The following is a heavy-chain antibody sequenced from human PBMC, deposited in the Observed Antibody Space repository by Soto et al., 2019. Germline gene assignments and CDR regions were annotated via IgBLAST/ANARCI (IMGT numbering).Heavy chain of an antibody. CDR3: ARDLVAEAATPPNWFDP. CDR2: IYPGGVNV. D-gene: IGHD2-15*01. J-gene: IGHJ5*02. Sequence: ASVKVSCKAIGYSFTSHYMHWVRQAPGQGLEWMGTIYPGGVNVGYAQKFKGRVTMTKDTSKNQFSLKLTSVTAADTAVYYCARDLVAEAATPPNWFDPWGQGTLVTVSS. CDR1: GYSFTSHY. V-gene: IGHV1-46*01.